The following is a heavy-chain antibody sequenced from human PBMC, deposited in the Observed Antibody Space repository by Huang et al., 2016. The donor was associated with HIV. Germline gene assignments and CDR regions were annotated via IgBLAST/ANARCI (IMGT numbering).Heavy chain of an antibody. V-gene: IGHV1-24*01. CDR2: FDFEEDER. Sequence: QVQLVQSGAEVKKPGASVKVSCKVSGYSLNEVSMHWVRQAPGKGLEWMGGFDFEEDERFSAQRFHGRVTVTGDTSTDTADMELSSLTTEDTAVYYCATEDFWERYCLESWGQGTLVTVSS. D-gene: IGHD2-15*01. CDR1: GYSLNEVS. J-gene: IGHJ4*02. CDR3: ATEDFWERYCLES.